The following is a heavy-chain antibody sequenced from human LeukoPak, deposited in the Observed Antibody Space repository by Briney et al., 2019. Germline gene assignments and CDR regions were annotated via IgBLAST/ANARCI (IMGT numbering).Heavy chain of an antibody. J-gene: IGHJ4*02. CDR1: GFTVSSSY. CDR3: ARDFVFDY. D-gene: IGHD3-3*01. Sequence: GGSLRLSCAASGFTVSSSYMSWVRQAPGRGLEWVSVIYSGGSTYYADSVKGRFTISRDNSKNTLYLQMNSLRAEDTAVYYCARDFVFDYWGQGTLVTVSS. V-gene: IGHV3-66*02. CDR2: IYSGGST.